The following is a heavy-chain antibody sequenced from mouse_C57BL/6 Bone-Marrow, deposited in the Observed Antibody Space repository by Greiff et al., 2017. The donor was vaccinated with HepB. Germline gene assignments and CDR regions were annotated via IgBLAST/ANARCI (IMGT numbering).Heavy chain of an antibody. Sequence: QVTLKVSGPGILQPSQTLSLTCSFSGFSLSTFGMGVGWIRQPSGKGLEWLAHIWWDDDKYYNPALKSRLTISKDTSKNQVFLKIANVDTADTATYYCARIPPTYYGSSYPYDYWGQGTTLTVSS. CDR2: IWWDDDK. D-gene: IGHD1-1*01. J-gene: IGHJ2*01. V-gene: IGHV8-8*01. CDR3: ARIPPTYYGSSYPYDY. CDR1: GFSLSTFGMG.